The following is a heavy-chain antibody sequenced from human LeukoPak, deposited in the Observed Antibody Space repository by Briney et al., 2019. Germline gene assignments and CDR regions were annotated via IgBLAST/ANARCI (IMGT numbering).Heavy chain of an antibody. D-gene: IGHD1-26*01. CDR2: IYYSGTT. CDR1: GGSISGSNHY. J-gene: IGHJ3*02. CDR3: ARGVYSGSSPTADDAFDI. Sequence: PSETLSLTCTVSGGSISGSNHYWGWIRQPPGKGLECIGNIYYSGTTYYNPSLKSRVSISVDTSKNQFSLELNSVTAADTAVYYCARGVYSGSSPTADDAFDIWGQGTMVTVSS. V-gene: IGHV4-39*01.